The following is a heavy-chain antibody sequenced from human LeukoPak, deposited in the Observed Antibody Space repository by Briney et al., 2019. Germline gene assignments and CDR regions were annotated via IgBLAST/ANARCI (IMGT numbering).Heavy chain of an antibody. CDR1: GGSFSGYY. D-gene: IGHD6-13*01. J-gene: IGHJ5*02. CDR3: ARARIPSIAAAGTTFQNWFDP. Sequence: PSETLSLTCAVYGGSFSGYYWSWIRQPPGKGLEWIGEINHSGSTNYNPSLKSRVTISVDTSKNQFSLKLSSVTAADTAVYYCARARIPSIAAAGTTFQNWFDPWGQGTLVTVSS. CDR2: INHSGST. V-gene: IGHV4-34*01.